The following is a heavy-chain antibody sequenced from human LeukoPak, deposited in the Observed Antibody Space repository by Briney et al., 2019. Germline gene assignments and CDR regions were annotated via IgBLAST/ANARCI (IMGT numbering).Heavy chain of an antibody. CDR1: GGSISSGNYY. V-gene: IGHV4-61*02. D-gene: IGHD5-18*01. CDR3: ARAGAMVFSGP. Sequence: PSETLSLTCTVSGGSISSGNYYWSWIRQPAGKGLEWIGLIYTSGSTNYNPSLKSRVTISVDTSKNQFSLKLSSVTAADTAVYYCARAGAMVFSGPWGQGTLVSVSS. CDR2: IYTSGST. J-gene: IGHJ5*02.